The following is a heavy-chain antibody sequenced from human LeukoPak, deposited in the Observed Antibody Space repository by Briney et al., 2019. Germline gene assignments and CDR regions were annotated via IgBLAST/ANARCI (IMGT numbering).Heavy chain of an antibody. V-gene: IGHV1-18*01. CDR1: GYTFTTYN. CDR2: ISGYNGNT. J-gene: IGHJ3*02. CDR3: ASRSCGGDCYSRAFDI. D-gene: IGHD2-21*02. Sequence: ASVKVSCKASGYTFTTYNINWVRQAPGQGLEWMGWISGYNGNTNYAQKLQGRVTMTTDTSTSTAYMELRSLRSDDTAVYYCASRSCGGDCYSRAFDIWGQGTMVTVSS.